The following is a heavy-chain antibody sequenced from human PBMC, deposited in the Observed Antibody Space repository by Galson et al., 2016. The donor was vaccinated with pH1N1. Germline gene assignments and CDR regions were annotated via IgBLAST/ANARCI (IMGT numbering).Heavy chain of an antibody. V-gene: IGHV1-2*02. J-gene: IGHJ3*01. CDR2: INPSSGGT. D-gene: IGHD1-7*01. CDR3: ITGIIGTTNAFDL. Sequence: SVKVSCKASGYIFTYHYVHWVRQAPGQGLEWMGWINPSSGGTKYAQNFQGRVTVTRDTSISTTYMEMRRLRADDTALYYCITGIIGTTNAFDLWGQGTMVTVSS. CDR1: GYIFTYHY.